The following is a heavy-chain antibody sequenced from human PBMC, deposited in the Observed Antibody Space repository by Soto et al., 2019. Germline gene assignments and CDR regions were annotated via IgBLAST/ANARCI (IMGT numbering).Heavy chain of an antibody. CDR3: GRERWELRAFDI. J-gene: IGHJ3*02. CDR2: INAGNGNT. Sequence: ASVKVSCKTSGYTFTSYAMHWVRQAPGQRLEWMGWINAGNGNTKYSQKFQGRVTITRDTSASTAYMELSSLRSEDTAVYYCGRERWELRAFDIWGQGTMVTVSS. V-gene: IGHV1-3*01. D-gene: IGHD1-26*01. CDR1: GYTFTSYA.